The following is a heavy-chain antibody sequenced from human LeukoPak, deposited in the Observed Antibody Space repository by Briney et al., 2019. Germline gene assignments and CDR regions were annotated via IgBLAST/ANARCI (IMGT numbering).Heavy chain of an antibody. D-gene: IGHD5-24*01. Sequence: SETLSLTCTVSGGSVSSGSYYWSWIRQPPGKGLEWIGYIYYSGSTNYNPSLKSRVTISVNTSKNQFSLKLSSVTAADTAVYYCARQALATMTFVIWGQGTMVTVSS. CDR2: IYYSGST. V-gene: IGHV4-61*01. CDR1: GGSVSSGSYY. J-gene: IGHJ3*02. CDR3: ARQALATMTFVI.